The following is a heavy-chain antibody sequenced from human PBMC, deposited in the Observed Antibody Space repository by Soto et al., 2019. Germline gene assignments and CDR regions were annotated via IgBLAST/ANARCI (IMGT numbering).Heavy chain of an antibody. Sequence: QVQLQQWGAGLLKPSETLSLTCAVYGGAFSGYCWTWIRQPPGKGLEWIGEINHSGNTNYSPSLKSRVTMAVDTSKNQFSLNLSSVTAAATAVYYCARGREGYSGSWYVHWGQGTLVSVSS. CDR2: INHSGNT. V-gene: IGHV4-34*01. CDR3: ARGREGYSGSWYVH. J-gene: IGHJ4*02. CDR1: GGAFSGYC. D-gene: IGHD6-13*01.